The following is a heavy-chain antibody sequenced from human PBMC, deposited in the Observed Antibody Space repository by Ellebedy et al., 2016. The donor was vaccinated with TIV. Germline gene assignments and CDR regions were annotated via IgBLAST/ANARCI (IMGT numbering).Heavy chain of an antibody. CDR3: TSHYQMTTMTYDHS. CDR2: IKSKIDGATV. Sequence: GESLKISCAASGFILSDHNMDWVRQAPGKGLEWVGRIKSKIDGATVDYAAPVKGRFTISRDDSKNTLYLQMNSLNTEDTAVYYCTSHYQMTTMTYDHSWGQGTLVTVSS. CDR1: GFILSDHN. J-gene: IGHJ4*02. V-gene: IGHV3-15*01. D-gene: IGHD4-17*01.